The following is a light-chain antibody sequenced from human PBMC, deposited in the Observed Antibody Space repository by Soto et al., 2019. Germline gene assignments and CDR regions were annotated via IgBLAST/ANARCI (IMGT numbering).Light chain of an antibody. CDR1: QSISSW. J-gene: IGKJ1*01. CDR3: QQYNAYPWT. V-gene: IGKV1-5*01. CDR2: DAS. Sequence: DIQMTQSPSTLSASVGDRVTITCRASQSISSWLAWYQQKPGKAPKLLMYDASSLDSGVPSRFSGSGSGTEFTLTISSLQPDVFATYYCQQYNAYPWTFGQGTKVEIK.